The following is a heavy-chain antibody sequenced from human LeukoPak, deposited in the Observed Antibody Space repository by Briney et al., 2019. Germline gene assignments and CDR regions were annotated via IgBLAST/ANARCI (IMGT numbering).Heavy chain of an antibody. Sequence: SETLSLTCAVYGGSFRGFYWSWIRQPPEKGLEWIGEINHTGSTGYNPSLKSRVTISLDTSKNQFSLKLSSVTSADTAVYFCARHSTAIWYFDLWGRGTLVTVSS. V-gene: IGHV4-34*01. D-gene: IGHD2-21*01. CDR3: ARHSTAIWYFDL. CDR1: GGSFRGFY. J-gene: IGHJ2*01. CDR2: INHTGST.